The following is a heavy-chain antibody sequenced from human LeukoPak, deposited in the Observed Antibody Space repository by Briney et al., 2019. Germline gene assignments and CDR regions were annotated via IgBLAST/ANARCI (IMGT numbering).Heavy chain of an antibody. Sequence: GESLKISCKGSGYSFTTYWIGWVRQMPGKGLEWMGIIYPGDSDTTYSPSFQGQVTMSADKSISTAYLQWSSLKASDTAMYYCARRVSSSGFDAFDVWGQGTMVTVSS. CDR3: ARRVSSSGFDAFDV. V-gene: IGHV5-51*01. D-gene: IGHD5-12*01. CDR2: IYPGDSDT. CDR1: GYSFTTYW. J-gene: IGHJ3*01.